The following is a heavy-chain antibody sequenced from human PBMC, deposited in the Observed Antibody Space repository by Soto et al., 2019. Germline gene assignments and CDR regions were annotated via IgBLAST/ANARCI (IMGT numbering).Heavy chain of an antibody. V-gene: IGHV3-74*01. CDR2: INTDGSAT. CDR1: GFTFSNYW. D-gene: IGHD2-21*01. Sequence: EVQLVESGGGLVQPGGSLRLSCAASGFTFSNYWMPWVRQVPGKGLVWVSRINTDGSATSYADSVKGRFTVSRDNAKNTQYLQMNSLRVEDTAVYYCARDGEGYWGQGTLVTVSS. J-gene: IGHJ4*02. CDR3: ARDGEGY.